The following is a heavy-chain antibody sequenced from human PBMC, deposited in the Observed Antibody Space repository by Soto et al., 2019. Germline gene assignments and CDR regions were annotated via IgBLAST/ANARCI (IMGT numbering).Heavy chain of an antibody. J-gene: IGHJ4*02. D-gene: IGHD5-12*01. CDR1: GFTVSSYA. V-gene: IGHV3-30-3*01. CDR3: PSDSAPLISFVYDGNRREYYFDY. Sequence: QVQLVESGGGVVQPGRSLRLSCAASGFTVSSYAMHWVRQAPGKGLEWVAVISYDGSNKYYADSVKGRFTISRDNAKNALYLQMNSLRPEDTAVYYCPSDSAPLISFVYDGNRREYYFDYWGQGTLVTVSS. CDR2: ISYDGSNK.